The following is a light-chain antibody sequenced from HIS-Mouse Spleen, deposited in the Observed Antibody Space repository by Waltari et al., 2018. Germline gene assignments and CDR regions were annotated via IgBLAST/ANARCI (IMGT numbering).Light chain of an antibody. CDR2: KAS. Sequence: DIQMTQSPSTLSASVGDRVPIPCRATQSISSWLAWYQQKPGKAPKLLIYKASSLERGVPSRFSGSGSGTECTLTISSLQPDDFATYYCQQYNSYSRTFGQGTKVEIK. J-gene: IGKJ1*01. CDR1: QSISSW. CDR3: QQYNSYSRT. V-gene: IGKV1-5*03.